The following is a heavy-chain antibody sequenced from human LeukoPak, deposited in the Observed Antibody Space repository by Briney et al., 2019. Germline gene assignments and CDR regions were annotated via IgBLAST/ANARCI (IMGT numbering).Heavy chain of an antibody. D-gene: IGHD3-10*01. CDR2: IYTSGST. CDR1: GGSISSGSYY. V-gene: IGHV4-61*02. CDR3: ARSYYYGSGTLNNWFDP. Sequence: SQTLSLTCTVSGGSISSGSYYWSWIRQPAGKGLEWIGRIYTSGSTNYNPSLKSRVTISVDTSKNQFSLKLSSVTAADTAVYYCARSYYYGSGTLNNWFDPWGQGTLVTVSS. J-gene: IGHJ5*02.